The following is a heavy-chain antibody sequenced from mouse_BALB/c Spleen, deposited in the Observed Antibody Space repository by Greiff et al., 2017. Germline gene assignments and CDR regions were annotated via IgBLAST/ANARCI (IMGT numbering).Heavy chain of an antibody. CDR1: GFTFSNYW. Sequence: EVQLVESGGGLVQPGGSMKLSCVASGFTFSNYWMNWVRQSPEKGLEWVAEIRLKSNNYATHYAESVKGRFTISRDDSKSSVYLQMNNLRAEDTGIYYCTRRPPFAYWGQGTLVTVSA. CDR3: TRRPPFAY. V-gene: IGHV6-6*02. CDR2: IRLKSNNYAT. J-gene: IGHJ3*01.